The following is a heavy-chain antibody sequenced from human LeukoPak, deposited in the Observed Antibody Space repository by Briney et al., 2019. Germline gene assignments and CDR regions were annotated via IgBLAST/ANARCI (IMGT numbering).Heavy chain of an antibody. Sequence: PGGSLRLSCAASGFTVSSNYMSWVRQAPGKGLEWVSVIYSGGSTYYADSVKGRFTISRDNSKNTLYLQMNSLRAEDTAVYYCARASGSGSWSFDYWGQGTLVTVSS. CDR2: IYSGGST. J-gene: IGHJ4*02. CDR1: GFTVSSNY. V-gene: IGHV3-53*01. CDR3: ARASGSGSWSFDY. D-gene: IGHD3-10*01.